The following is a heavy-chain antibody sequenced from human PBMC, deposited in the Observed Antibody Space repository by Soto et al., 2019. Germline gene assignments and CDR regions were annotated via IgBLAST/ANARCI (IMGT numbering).Heavy chain of an antibody. Sequence: VGSLRLSCAASGFTFSSYGTHWVRQAPGKGLEWVAVISKDGSTKYDVDSVKGRCTISRDNSKNTLYLQMNSLRAEDTAVYYCAKETHSSGYGSYFDYWGQGTLVTVSS. CDR3: AKETHSSGYGSYFDY. V-gene: IGHV3-30*18. J-gene: IGHJ4*02. CDR2: ISKDGSTK. D-gene: IGHD3-22*01. CDR1: GFTFSSYG.